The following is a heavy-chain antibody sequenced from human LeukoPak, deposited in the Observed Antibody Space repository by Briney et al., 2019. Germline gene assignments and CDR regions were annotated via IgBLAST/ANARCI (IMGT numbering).Heavy chain of an antibody. CDR1: GGSIASGGYS. V-gene: IGHV4-30-2*01. CDR2: IYQSGST. Sequence: SETLSLTCAVSGGSIASGGYSWSWIRQPPGKGGEWIGYIYQSGSTYYNPSLQSRVTISVDRSKNHFSLNLSSVTAADTAVYYCGRGGIAAASAGIDYWGQGTLVTVSS. CDR3: GRGGIAAASAGIDY. J-gene: IGHJ4*02. D-gene: IGHD6-13*01.